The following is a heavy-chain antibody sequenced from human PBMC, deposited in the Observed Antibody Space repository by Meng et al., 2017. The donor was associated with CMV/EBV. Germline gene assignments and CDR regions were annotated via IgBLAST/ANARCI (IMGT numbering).Heavy chain of an antibody. CDR2: IYYSGST. Sequence: SETLSLTCTVSGGSISSGDYYWSWIRQPPGKGLEWIGYIYYSGSTYYNPSLKSRVTISVDTSKNQFSLKLSSVTAADTAVYYCARLAAAGLATLDYWGQGTLVTVSS. J-gene: IGHJ4*02. CDR3: ARLAAAGLATLDY. D-gene: IGHD6-13*01. V-gene: IGHV4-30-4*08. CDR1: GGSISSGDYY.